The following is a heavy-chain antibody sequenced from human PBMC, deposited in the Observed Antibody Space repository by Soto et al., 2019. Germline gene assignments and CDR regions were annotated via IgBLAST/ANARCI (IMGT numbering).Heavy chain of an antibody. V-gene: IGHV4-34*01. CDR1: GGSFSGYY. CDR3: ARRVQWLPQGYFDL. J-gene: IGHJ2*01. D-gene: IGHD6-19*01. CDR2: IKRTGNT. Sequence: QVHLQQCGAGLLKPSETLSLTCAVYGGSFSGYYLSWIRPPPGQGPAWIGEIKRTGNTNSNPSLDRRFTISLDTSKNHFSLKLTSVTAADSAVYYWARRVQWLPQGYFDLWCRGTLVTVAS.